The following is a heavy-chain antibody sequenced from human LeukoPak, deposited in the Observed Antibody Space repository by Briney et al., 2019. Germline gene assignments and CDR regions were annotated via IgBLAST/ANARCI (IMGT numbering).Heavy chain of an antibody. Sequence: GGSLRLSCAASGFTFSSYSMNWVRQAPGKGLECVSYISSSGSTVYYADSVKGRFTISRDNAKNSLYLQMISLRDEDTAVYYCAGTVTTSYFDYWGQGTLVTVSS. CDR1: GFTFSSYS. CDR2: ISSSGSTV. D-gene: IGHD4-11*01. J-gene: IGHJ4*02. CDR3: AGTVTTSYFDY. V-gene: IGHV3-48*02.